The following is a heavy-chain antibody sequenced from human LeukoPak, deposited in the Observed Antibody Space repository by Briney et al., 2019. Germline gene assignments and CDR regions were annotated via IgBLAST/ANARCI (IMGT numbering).Heavy chain of an antibody. V-gene: IGHV6-1*01. CDR3: ARTLGGCSSTSCYKGYYCGMDV. Sequence: SQTLSLTCAISGDSVSSNSAAWNWIRQSPSRGLEWLGRTYYRSKWYNDYAVSVKSRITINPDTSKNQFSLQLNSVTPEDTAVYYCARTLGGCSSTSCYKGYYCGMDVWGKGTTVTVSS. J-gene: IGHJ6*04. CDR2: TYYRSKWYN. D-gene: IGHD2-2*02. CDR1: GDSVSSNSAA.